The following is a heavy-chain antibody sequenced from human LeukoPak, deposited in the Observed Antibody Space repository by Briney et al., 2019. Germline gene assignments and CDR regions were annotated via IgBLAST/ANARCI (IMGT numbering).Heavy chain of an antibody. Sequence: SVTVSCKASGGTFSSYAISWVRQAPGQGLEWMGRIIPILGIANYAQKFQGRVTITADKSTSTAYMELSSLRSEDTAVYYCARGAMGSSWYMDCWGQGTLVTVSS. CDR3: ARGAMGSSWYMDC. D-gene: IGHD6-13*01. CDR2: IIPILGIA. CDR1: GGTFSSYA. J-gene: IGHJ4*02. V-gene: IGHV1-69*04.